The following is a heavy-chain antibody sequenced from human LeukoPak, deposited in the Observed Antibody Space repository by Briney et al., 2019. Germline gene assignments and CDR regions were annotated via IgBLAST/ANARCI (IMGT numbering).Heavy chain of an antibody. V-gene: IGHV3-23*01. CDR3: ARAKWELRSLDY. D-gene: IGHD1-26*01. CDR2: ISGSGGST. CDR1: GFTFRSYA. Sequence: GGSLRLSWAASGFTFRSYAMSGVRQAPGKGREGVSAISGSGGSTYYADSVKGRFTISRDNAKNSLYLQMNSLRAEDTAVYYCARAKWELRSLDYWGQGTLVTVSS. J-gene: IGHJ4*02.